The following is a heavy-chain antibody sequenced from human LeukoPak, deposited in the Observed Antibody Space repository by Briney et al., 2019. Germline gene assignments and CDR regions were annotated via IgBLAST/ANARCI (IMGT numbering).Heavy chain of an antibody. Sequence: PSETLSLTCTVSGYSLTSGYYWAWIRQSPGKGLEWIGNIFHSGKTYYNPSLKSRVAISVDTSKNQYSLFLNSVTVADTAVYYCARVELGFDYWGQGTPVTVS. D-gene: IGHD3-16*01. CDR3: ARVELGFDY. V-gene: IGHV4-38-2*02. CDR1: GYSLTSGYY. CDR2: IFHSGKT. J-gene: IGHJ4*02.